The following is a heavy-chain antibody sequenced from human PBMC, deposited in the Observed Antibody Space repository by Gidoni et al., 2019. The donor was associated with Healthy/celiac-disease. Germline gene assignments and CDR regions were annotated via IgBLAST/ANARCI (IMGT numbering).Heavy chain of an antibody. Sequence: GKLLESGEGLVQLGGSWGPPGAPSGFTFSSYAMSWVRQAPGKGLEWVSAISGSGGSTYYADSVKGRFTISRDNSKNTLYLQLNSLRAEDTAVYYCAKRGQLLWEGDWFDPWGQGTLVTVSS. V-gene: IGHV3-23*01. D-gene: IGHD2-2*01. CDR3: AKRGQLLWEGDWFDP. CDR1: GFTFSSYA. J-gene: IGHJ5*02. CDR2: ISGSGGST.